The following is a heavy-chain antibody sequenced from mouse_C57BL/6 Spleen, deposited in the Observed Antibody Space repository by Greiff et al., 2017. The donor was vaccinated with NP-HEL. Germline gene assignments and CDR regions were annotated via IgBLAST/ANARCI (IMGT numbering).Heavy chain of an antibody. D-gene: IGHD2-3*01. CDR1: GFTFSDYG. CDR3: ASYDGYFYYAMDY. V-gene: IGHV5-17*01. Sequence: EVKVVESGGGLVKPGGSLKLSCAASGFTFSDYGLHWVRQAPEKGLEWVAYISSGSSTIYYAYTVKGRFTISRDNAKNTLFLQMTSLRSEDTAMYYCASYDGYFYYAMDYWGQGTSVTVSS. J-gene: IGHJ4*01. CDR2: ISSGSSTI.